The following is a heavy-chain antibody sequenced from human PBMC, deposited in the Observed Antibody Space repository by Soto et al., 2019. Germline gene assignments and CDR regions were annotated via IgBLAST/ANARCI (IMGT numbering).Heavy chain of an antibody. V-gene: IGHV4-34*01. CDR3: ARRKERSGPNYFDS. Sequence: KPSETLSLTCAVYGGSFSGYYWSWIRQPPGKGLEWIGEINHSGSTNYNPSLKSRVTISVDTSKNQFSLKLSSVTAADTAVYFCARRKERSGPNYFDSWGQGSLVTVSS. D-gene: IGHD6-25*01. J-gene: IGHJ4*02. CDR2: INHSGST. CDR1: GGSFSGYY.